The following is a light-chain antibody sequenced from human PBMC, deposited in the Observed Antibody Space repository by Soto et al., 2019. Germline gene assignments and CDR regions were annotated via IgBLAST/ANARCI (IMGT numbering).Light chain of an antibody. CDR2: QTS. J-gene: IGKJ1*01. CDR3: QQDRSYSRT. Sequence: DIQMTQSPSALSASVGDRVTITCRASQSIGPWLAWFQQRPGKPPKLLISQTSYLESGVPSRFSGSGSGTEFTLTISSLQPDDCATYYCQQDRSYSRTFGQGTRVEVK. CDR1: QSIGPW. V-gene: IGKV1-5*03.